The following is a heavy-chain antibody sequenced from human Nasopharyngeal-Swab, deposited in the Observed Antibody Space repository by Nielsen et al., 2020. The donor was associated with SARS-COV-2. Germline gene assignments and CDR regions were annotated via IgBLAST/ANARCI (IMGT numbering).Heavy chain of an antibody. D-gene: IGHD3-22*01. Sequence: GSLRLSCTVSSGSISNYYWSWIRQPPGKGLEWIGYMYYSGSTNYNPSLKSRVTISVDTSKNQFSLKLRSVTAADTAVYYCARRSTYYYDSSEGYFDYWGQGTLVTVSS. V-gene: IGHV4-59*13. CDR1: SGSISNYY. CDR2: MYYSGST. CDR3: ARRSTYYYDSSEGYFDY. J-gene: IGHJ4*02.